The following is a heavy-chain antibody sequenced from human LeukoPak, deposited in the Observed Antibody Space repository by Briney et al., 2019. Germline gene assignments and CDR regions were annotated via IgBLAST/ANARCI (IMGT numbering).Heavy chain of an antibody. CDR1: GGSISSSSYY. J-gene: IGHJ5*02. CDR3: ARALGSTPNWFDP. V-gene: IGHV4-39*01. Sequence: PSETLSLTCTVSGGSISSSSYYWGWIRQPPGKGLEWIGSIYYSGSTYYNPSLKSRVTISVDTSKNQFSLKLSSVTAADTAVYYCARALGSTPNWFDPWGQGTLVTVSS. D-gene: IGHD2-2*01. CDR2: IYYSGST.